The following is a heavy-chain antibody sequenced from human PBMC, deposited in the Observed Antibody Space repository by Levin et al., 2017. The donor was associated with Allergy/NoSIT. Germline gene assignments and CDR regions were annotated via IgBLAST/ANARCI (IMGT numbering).Heavy chain of an antibody. CDR3: AREQGGYSGYDSPRNYYYDYGMDV. Sequence: ASVKVSCKASGGTFSSYAISWVRQAPGQGLEWMGGIIPIFGTANYAQKFQGRVTITADESTSTAYMELSSLRSEDTAVYYCAREQGGYSGYDSPRNYYYDYGMDVWGQGTTVTVSS. CDR2: IIPIFGTA. CDR1: GGTFSSYA. D-gene: IGHD5-12*01. V-gene: IGHV1-69*13. J-gene: IGHJ6*02.